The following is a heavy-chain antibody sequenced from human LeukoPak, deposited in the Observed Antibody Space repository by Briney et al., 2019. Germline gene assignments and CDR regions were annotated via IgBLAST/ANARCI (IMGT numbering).Heavy chain of an antibody. CDR1: GGSISSYY. Sequence: PSETLSLTCTVSGGSISSYYWSWIRQPPGKGLEWIGYIYYTGSTSYNPSLKSRVTISVDTSKNQFSLRLSSVTAADTAVYYCARLLTVMYFDYWGPGSMVTVSS. J-gene: IGHJ4*02. D-gene: IGHD4-17*01. CDR3: ARLLTVMYFDY. V-gene: IGHV4-59*08. CDR2: IYYTGST.